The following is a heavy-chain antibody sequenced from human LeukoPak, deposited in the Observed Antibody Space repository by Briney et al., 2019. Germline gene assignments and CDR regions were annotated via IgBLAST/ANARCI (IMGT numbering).Heavy chain of an antibody. CDR3: ARAGSSWYAADY. V-gene: IGHV4-39*07. CDR2: ISHSGST. J-gene: IGHJ4*02. Sequence: SETLSLTCTVSGGSLSSSSYYWGWIRQPPGKGLEWIGEISHSGSTNYNPSLKSRVTISVDTSKNQFSLKLSSVTAADTAVYYCARAGSSWYAADYWGQGTLVTVSS. D-gene: IGHD6-13*01. CDR1: GGSLSSSSYY.